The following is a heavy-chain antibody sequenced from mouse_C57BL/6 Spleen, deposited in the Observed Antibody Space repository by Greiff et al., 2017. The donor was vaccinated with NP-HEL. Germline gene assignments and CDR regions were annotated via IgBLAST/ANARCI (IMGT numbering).Heavy chain of an antibody. CDR2: IWSGGST. V-gene: IGHV2-2*01. J-gene: IGHJ1*03. Sequence: QVQLQQSGPGLVQPSQSLSITCTVSGFSLTSYGVHWVRQSPGKGLEWLGVIWSGGSTDYNAAFISRLSISKDNSTSQVFFKMNSLQADDTAIYYCARNSDYYGSSYLYWYFDVWGTGTTVTVSS. CDR3: ARNSDYYGSSYLYWYFDV. CDR1: GFSLTSYG. D-gene: IGHD1-1*01.